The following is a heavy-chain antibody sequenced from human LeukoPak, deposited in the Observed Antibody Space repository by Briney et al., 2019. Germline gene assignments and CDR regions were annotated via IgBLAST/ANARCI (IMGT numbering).Heavy chain of an antibody. CDR2: IIPILGIA. J-gene: IGHJ4*02. Sequence: SVKVSCKASGCTFSSYAISWVRQAPGQGLEWMGRIIPILGIANYAQKFQGRVTITADKSTSTAYMELSSLRSEDTAVYYCARVAGESQDDYWGQGTLVTVSS. CDR1: GCTFSSYA. CDR3: ARVAGESQDDY. V-gene: IGHV1-69*04. D-gene: IGHD4-17*01.